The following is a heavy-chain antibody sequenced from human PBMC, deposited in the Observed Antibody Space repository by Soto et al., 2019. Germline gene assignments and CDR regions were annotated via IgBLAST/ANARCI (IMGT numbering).Heavy chain of an antibody. J-gene: IGHJ5*02. V-gene: IGHV3-23*01. Sequence: EVQLLESGGGLVQPGGSLRLSCAASGFSFRTYAMSWVRQAPGKGLEWVSGISAGGSNTYYADSVRGSFTISRDNTKDTVDLQIRSMGAADTALYSCAQHSEYNLLSWLDPWGLGTLVTVSS. CDR1: GFSFRTYA. D-gene: IGHD1-1*01. CDR2: ISAGGSNT. CDR3: AQHSEYNLLSWLDP.